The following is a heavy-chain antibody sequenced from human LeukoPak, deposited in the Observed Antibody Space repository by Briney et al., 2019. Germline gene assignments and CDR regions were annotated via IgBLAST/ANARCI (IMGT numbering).Heavy chain of an antibody. V-gene: IGHV3-7*01. CDR1: GFTFSSYW. J-gene: IGHJ6*02. Sequence: GGSLRLSCAASGFTFSSYWMSWVRQAPGKGLEWVANIKQDGSEKYYVDSVKGRFTISRDNAKNSLYLQMTSLRAEDTAVYYCARGGFGELVDCYYYGMDVWGQGTTVTVSS. CDR3: ARGGFGELVDCYYYGMDV. D-gene: IGHD3-10*01. CDR2: IKQDGSEK.